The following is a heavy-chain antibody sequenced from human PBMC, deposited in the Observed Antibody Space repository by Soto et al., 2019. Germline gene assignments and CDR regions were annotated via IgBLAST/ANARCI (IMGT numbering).Heavy chain of an antibody. CDR1: GFSLSTSGVG. D-gene: IGHD6-13*01. Sequence: QITLKESGPTLVKPTQTLTLTCTFSGFSLSTSGVGVGWIRQPPGKALEWLALIYWDDDKRYSPSLKSRLNITKDTSKNQVVLTMTNMDPVDTATYYCALDNQGSSSWYGAFDIWGQGTMVTVSS. CDR3: ALDNQGSSSWYGAFDI. V-gene: IGHV2-5*02. J-gene: IGHJ3*02. CDR2: IYWDDDK.